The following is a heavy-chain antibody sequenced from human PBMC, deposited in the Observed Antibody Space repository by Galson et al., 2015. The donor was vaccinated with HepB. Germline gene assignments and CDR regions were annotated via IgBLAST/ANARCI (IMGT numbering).Heavy chain of an antibody. CDR2: INTNTGNP. Sequence: SVKVSCKASGYTFTSYAMNWVRQAPGQGLEWMGWINTNTGNPTYAQGFTGRFVFSLDTSVSTAYLQISSLKAEDTAVYYCARDQHYGSGMGATDYGMDVWGQGTTVTVPS. D-gene: IGHD3-10*01. V-gene: IGHV7-4-1*02. J-gene: IGHJ6*02. CDR3: ARDQHYGSGMGATDYGMDV. CDR1: GYTFTSYA.